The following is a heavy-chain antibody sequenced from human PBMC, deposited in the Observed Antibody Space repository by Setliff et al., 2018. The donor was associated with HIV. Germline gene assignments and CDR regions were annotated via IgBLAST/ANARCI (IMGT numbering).Heavy chain of an antibody. Sequence: GGSLRLSCTASGFSFRNFGMTWVRQAPGKGLEWVSSISSSDDDTHYADSLRGRFTVSRDNAKSALYLQMNNLSVDDTAVXYXXXXSAASVWVGASVYYFDFWGQGIQVTVSS. J-gene: IGHJ4*02. CDR1: GFSFRNFG. CDR3: XXXSAASVWVGASVYYFDF. V-gene: IGHV3-21*01. CDR2: ISSSDDDT. D-gene: IGHD1-26*01.